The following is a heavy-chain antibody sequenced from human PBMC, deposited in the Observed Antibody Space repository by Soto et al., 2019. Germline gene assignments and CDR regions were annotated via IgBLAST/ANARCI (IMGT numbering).Heavy chain of an antibody. V-gene: IGHV4-30-4*01. J-gene: IGHJ6*02. CDR3: ARDNDIVVVPASGMDV. Sequence: QVQLQESGPGLVKPSQTLSLTCTVSGGSISSGDYYWSWIRQPPGKGLEWIGYIYYSGSTYYNPSLKSRFTISGDTSKNQFSLKLSSVTAADTAVYYCARDNDIVVVPASGMDVWGQGTTVTVSS. CDR2: IYYSGST. CDR1: GGSISSGDYY. D-gene: IGHD2-2*01.